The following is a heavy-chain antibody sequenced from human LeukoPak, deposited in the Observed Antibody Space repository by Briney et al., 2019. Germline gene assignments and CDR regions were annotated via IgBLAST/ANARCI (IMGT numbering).Heavy chain of an antibody. CDR3: VKDRGLRNQWLQLTYDS. D-gene: IGHD5-24*01. Sequence: GGSLRLSCAASGFTFDDYAMHWVRHAPGKGLEWVSGISWNSVSIGYEDSVKGRFTISRDNAKNSLYLQMNSLRPEDTALYYCVKDRGLRNQWLQLTYDSWGQGTLVTVSS. CDR2: ISWNSVSI. V-gene: IGHV3-9*01. J-gene: IGHJ4*02. CDR1: GFTFDDYA.